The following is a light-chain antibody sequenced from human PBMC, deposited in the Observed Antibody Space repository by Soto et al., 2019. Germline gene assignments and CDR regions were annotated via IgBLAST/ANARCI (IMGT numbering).Light chain of an antibody. CDR1: QGISSY. CDR3: QQLRMYPST. V-gene: IGKV1D-8*02. CDR2: AAS. J-gene: IGKJ4*01. Sequence: WMSQSPALVSAYTGDRVTISCRMSQGISSYLAWYQQKPGKAPELLIYAASTLQSGVPSRFSGSGSGTDFALTITSLQAEDFATYYCQQLRMYPSTFGGGTKVDVK.